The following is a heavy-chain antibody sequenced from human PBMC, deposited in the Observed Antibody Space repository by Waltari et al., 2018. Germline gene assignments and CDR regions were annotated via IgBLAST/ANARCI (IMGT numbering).Heavy chain of an antibody. CDR1: GFTFSSYG. J-gene: IGHJ4*02. Sequence: QVQLVESGGGVVQPGGSLRLSCAASGFTFSSYGMHWVRQAPGQGLGWVAFIRDDGSNKYYADSVKGRFTISRDNSKNTLYLQMNSLRAEDTAVYYCSNYPQTGHVGYWGQGTLVTVSS. CDR3: SNYPQTGHVGY. V-gene: IGHV3-30*02. CDR2: IRDDGSNK.